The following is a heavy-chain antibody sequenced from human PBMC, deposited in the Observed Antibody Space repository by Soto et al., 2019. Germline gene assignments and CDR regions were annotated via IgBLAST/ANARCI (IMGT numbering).Heavy chain of an antibody. J-gene: IGHJ4*02. Sequence: GGSLRLSCAASGFTFTRYSMNRVRQAPGKGLEWVASISSTTNYIYYGESLKGRLTISRDNAKNSMYLQMNTLRAEDTAVYYWARESEDLSSNLDDWGKGTLVPVAS. CDR2: ISSTTNYI. V-gene: IGHV3-21*06. CDR3: ARESEDLSSNLDD. CDR1: GFTFTRYS.